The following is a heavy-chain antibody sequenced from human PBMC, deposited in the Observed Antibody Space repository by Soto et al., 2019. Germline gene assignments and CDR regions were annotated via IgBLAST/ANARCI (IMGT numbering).Heavy chain of an antibody. D-gene: IGHD1-1*01. J-gene: IGHJ5*02. CDR3: ARSINWPDRFDP. Sequence: EVQLVESGGGLIQPGGSLRLSCAASGFSVSSNYMSWVRQAPGKGLEWVSVISTGGNTYYADSVKGRFTISRDNSKNTLYLQMNSLRVEDTAVYYCARSINWPDRFDPWGQGILVTVSS. CDR2: ISTGGNT. CDR1: GFSVSSNY. V-gene: IGHV3-53*01.